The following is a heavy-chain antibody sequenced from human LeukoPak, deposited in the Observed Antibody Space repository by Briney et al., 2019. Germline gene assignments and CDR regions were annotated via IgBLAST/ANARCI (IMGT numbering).Heavy chain of an antibody. J-gene: IGHJ3*02. CDR2: IYYSGST. D-gene: IGHD1-14*01. V-gene: IGHV4-59*01. CDR1: GGSISSYY. CDR3: ARYTGTTSGGPFDI. Sequence: SETLSLPCTVSGGSISSYYWSWIRQPPGKGLEWIGYIYYSGSTNYNPSLKSRVTISVDTSKNQFSLKLSSVTAADTAVYYCARYTGTTSGGPFDIWGQGTMVTVSS.